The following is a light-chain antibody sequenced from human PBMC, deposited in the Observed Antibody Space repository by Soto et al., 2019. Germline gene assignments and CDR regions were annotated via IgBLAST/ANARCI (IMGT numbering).Light chain of an antibody. V-gene: IGKV1-5*01. CDR2: DAS. CDR3: QQYNSYPWT. CDR1: QSISNW. J-gene: IGKJ1*01. Sequence: DIKMTQSPSTLPASVGDRVTITCRASQSISNWLAWYQQKPGKAPKLLIYDASSLESGVPSRFSGSGSGTEFTLTISSLQPDDFATYYCQQYNSYPWTFGQGTKVDIK.